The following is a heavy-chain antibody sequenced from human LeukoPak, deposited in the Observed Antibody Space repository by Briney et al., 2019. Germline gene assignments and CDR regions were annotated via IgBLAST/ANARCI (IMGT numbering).Heavy chain of an antibody. Sequence: PSETLSLTCAVYGGSFSGYYWSWIRRPPGKGLEWIGEINHSGSTNYNPSLKSRVTISVDTSKNQFSLKLSSVTAADTAVYYCARHHFRVNSSPFGYWGQGTLVTVSS. J-gene: IGHJ4*02. CDR1: GGSFSGYY. D-gene: IGHD4-23*01. V-gene: IGHV4-34*01. CDR3: ARHHFRVNSSPFGY. CDR2: INHSGST.